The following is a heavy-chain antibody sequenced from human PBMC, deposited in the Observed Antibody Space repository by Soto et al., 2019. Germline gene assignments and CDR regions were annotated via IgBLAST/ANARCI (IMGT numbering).Heavy chain of an antibody. CDR3: AREPEYYYDKKYYGMDV. Sequence: PGGSLRLSCAASGFTFSSYSMNWVRQAPGKGLEWVSYISSSSSTIYYADSVKGRFTISRDNAKNSLYLQMNSLRDEDTAVYYCAREPEYYYDKKYYGMDVWGQGTTVTVSS. CDR2: ISSSSSTI. D-gene: IGHD3-22*01. CDR1: GFTFSSYS. V-gene: IGHV3-48*02. J-gene: IGHJ6*02.